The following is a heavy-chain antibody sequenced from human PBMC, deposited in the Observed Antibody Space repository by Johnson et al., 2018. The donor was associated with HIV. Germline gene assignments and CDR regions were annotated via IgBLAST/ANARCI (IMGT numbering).Heavy chain of an antibody. CDR2: IKQDGSEK. CDR1: GFTFSIYW. Sequence: VQLVESGGGLVQPGGSLRLSCAASGFTFSIYWMTWVRQAPRKGLEWVANIKQDGSEKYYVDSVKGRFTISRDNAKNSLYLQMNSLRAEDTAVYYCAPLGDAFDIWGQGTMVTVSS. V-gene: IGHV3-7*01. J-gene: IGHJ3*02. D-gene: IGHD7-27*01. CDR3: APLGDAFDI.